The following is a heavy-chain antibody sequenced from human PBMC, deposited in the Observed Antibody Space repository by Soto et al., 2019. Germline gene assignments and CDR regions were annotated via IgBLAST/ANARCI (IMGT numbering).Heavy chain of an antibody. J-gene: IGHJ6*02. Sequence: QEQLVQSGAEVKKPGASVKVSCKASGYTFSGYYIHWLRQAPGQGAEWMGWINPNSGGTNYAQKFQGRVTVTRDTPTSTAYMELSRLTSDDTAVYYCARSLTEGYCTITGCYTRPLYGMDVWGQGTTVTVSS. CDR2: INPNSGGT. V-gene: IGHV1-2*02. CDR1: GYTFSGYY. D-gene: IGHD2-2*02. CDR3: ARSLTEGYCTITGCYTRPLYGMDV.